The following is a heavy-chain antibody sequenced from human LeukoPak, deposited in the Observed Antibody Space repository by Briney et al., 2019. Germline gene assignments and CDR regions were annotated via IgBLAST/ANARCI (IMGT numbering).Heavy chain of an antibody. Sequence: GGSLRLSCAASGFSFSSYWMSWVRQAPGKGLEWVANTKQDASEKYYVDSVKGRFTISRDNAKNSLYLQMNSLRVEDTAVYYCARDSTVTTTLDYWGQGTLVTVSS. V-gene: IGHV3-7*01. J-gene: IGHJ4*02. CDR1: GFSFSSYW. CDR2: TKQDASEK. CDR3: ARDSTVTTTLDY. D-gene: IGHD4-17*01.